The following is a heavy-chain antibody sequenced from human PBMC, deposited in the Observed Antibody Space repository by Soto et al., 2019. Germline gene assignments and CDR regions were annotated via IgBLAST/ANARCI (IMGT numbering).Heavy chain of an antibody. V-gene: IGHV3-7*03. D-gene: IGHD1-1*01. CDR3: ARAAYINVWHRFDL. Sequence: GGSLRLSCEASGFTFSGYWMSWVRQAPGKGLEWVADIKHDGSVKFYVDSVKGRFTISRDNAKKLLYLQMSGLRAEDTALYYCARAAYINVWHRFDLWGQGTLVAVSS. J-gene: IGHJ4*02. CDR1: GFTFSGYW. CDR2: IKHDGSVK.